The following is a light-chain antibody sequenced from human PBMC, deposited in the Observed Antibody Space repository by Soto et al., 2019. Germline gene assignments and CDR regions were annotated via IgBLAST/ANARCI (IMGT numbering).Light chain of an antibody. V-gene: IGLV2-8*01. CDR1: SSDVGAYNY. CDR2: EVS. Sequence: QSVLTQPPSASGSPGQSVTISCNGTSSDVGAYNYVSWYQQHPGKAPKLVIYEVSKRPSGVPDRFSGSKSGNTASLTVSGLQAEDEADYYCSSHAGSKRVFGTGTKVTVL. CDR3: SSHAGSKRV. J-gene: IGLJ1*01.